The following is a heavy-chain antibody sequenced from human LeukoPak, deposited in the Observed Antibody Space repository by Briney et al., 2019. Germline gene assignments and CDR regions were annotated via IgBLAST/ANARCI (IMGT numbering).Heavy chain of an antibody. CDR3: ARVSVLRYFDLDY. Sequence: ASVKVSCKASGYTFTGYYMYWVRHAPGQGLEWMGWINPNSGGTNYAQKFQGRVTMTRDTSISTAYMELSRLRSDDTAVYYCARVSVLRYFDLDYWGQGTLVTVSS. J-gene: IGHJ4*02. CDR1: GYTFTGYY. CDR2: INPNSGGT. V-gene: IGHV1-2*02. D-gene: IGHD3-9*01.